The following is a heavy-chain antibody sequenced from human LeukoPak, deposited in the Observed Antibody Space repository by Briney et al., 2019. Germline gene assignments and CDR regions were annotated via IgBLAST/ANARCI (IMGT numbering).Heavy chain of an antibody. CDR3: ARGELGEAIDI. V-gene: IGHV4-39*07. CDR2: IYYSGST. D-gene: IGHD3-16*01. J-gene: IGHJ3*02. CDR1: GGSISSSSYH. Sequence: SETLSLTCTVSGGSISSSSYHWGWIRQPPGKGLEWIGSIYYSGSTYYNPSLKSRVTISVDTSKNQFSLKLSSVTAADTAVYYCARGELGEAIDIWGQGTMVTVSS.